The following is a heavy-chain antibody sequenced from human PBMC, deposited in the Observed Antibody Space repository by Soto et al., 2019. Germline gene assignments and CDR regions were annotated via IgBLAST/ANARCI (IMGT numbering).Heavy chain of an antibody. CDR3: AKALWFGESSHYFDY. D-gene: IGHD3-10*01. J-gene: IGHJ4*02. CDR2: IGSSGGAI. CDR1: GFGFDSYA. Sequence: EVQLLESGGGLVQVGGSLRLSCVGSGFGFDSYAMSWVRQAPGKGLEWVSGIGSSGGAIVYADYVRGRFTISRDNSRNALYLHMNSLRAGDTAVYYCAKALWFGESSHYFDYWGQGTLVTVSS. V-gene: IGHV3-23*01.